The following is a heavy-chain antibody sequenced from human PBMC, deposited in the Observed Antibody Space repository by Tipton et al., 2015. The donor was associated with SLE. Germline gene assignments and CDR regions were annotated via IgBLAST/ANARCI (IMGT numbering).Heavy chain of an antibody. Sequence: SLRLSCAASGFTFSSYAMYWVRQAPGKGLEWVAVISYDGSNKYYADSVKGRFTISRDNSKNTLYLQMNSLRAEDTAVYYCASEGYCSGGSCLFDYWGQGTLVTVSS. CDR1: GFTFSSYA. D-gene: IGHD2-15*01. V-gene: IGHV3-30*04. J-gene: IGHJ4*02. CDR3: ASEGYCSGGSCLFDY. CDR2: ISYDGSNK.